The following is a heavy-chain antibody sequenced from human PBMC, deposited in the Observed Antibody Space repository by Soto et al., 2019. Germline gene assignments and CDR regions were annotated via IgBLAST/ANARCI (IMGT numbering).Heavy chain of an antibody. V-gene: IGHV3-30-3*01. D-gene: IGHD3-10*01. CDR2: ISYDGSIK. CDR3: AREWSTSGDLDY. Sequence: QVQLVESGGGVVQPGRSLRLSCAASGFTFSSHSIQCVRQAPGKGVEWVAVISYDGSIKYYADSVKGRFTISRDNSKNTAYLQMNSLRAEDTAVFYCAREWSTSGDLDYWGQGTLVIVSS. CDR1: GFTFSSHS. J-gene: IGHJ4*02.